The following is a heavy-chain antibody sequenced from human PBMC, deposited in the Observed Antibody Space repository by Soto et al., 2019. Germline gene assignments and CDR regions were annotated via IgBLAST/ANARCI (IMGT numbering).Heavy chain of an antibody. D-gene: IGHD6-6*01. J-gene: IGHJ4*02. CDR2: ITAIDGNT. V-gene: IGHV3-23*01. CDR3: AKDEGTSSTVFDY. CDR1: GFNFKAYA. Sequence: EVQLLESGGASVQPGGSLRLSCVASGFNFKAYAMGWVRQAPGKGLEWVSSITAIDGNTYYADSVRGRFTISRDNSRNSLFLQMNGLRPEDSALYYCAKDEGTSSTVFDYWGQGTLVTVSS.